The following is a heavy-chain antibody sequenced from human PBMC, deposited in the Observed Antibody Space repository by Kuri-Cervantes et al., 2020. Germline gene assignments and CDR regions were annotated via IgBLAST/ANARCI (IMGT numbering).Heavy chain of an antibody. Sequence: GGSLRLSCAAAGVTFSSYWMSWVRQAPGKGLEWVANIKQDGSEKYYVDSVKGRFTISRDNAKNSLYLQMNSLRAEDTAVYYCAREMGQWLVHYYYYGMDVWGQGTTVTVSS. CDR1: GVTFSSYW. D-gene: IGHD6-19*01. V-gene: IGHV3-7*01. CDR2: IKQDGSEK. J-gene: IGHJ6*02. CDR3: AREMGQWLVHYYYYGMDV.